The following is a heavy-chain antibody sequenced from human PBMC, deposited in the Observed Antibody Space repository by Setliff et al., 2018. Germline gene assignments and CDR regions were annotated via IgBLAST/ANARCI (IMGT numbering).Heavy chain of an antibody. V-gene: IGHV4-59*08. CDR1: GGAVSGDY. Sequence: SETLSLTCSVSGGAVSGDYWTWIRQPPGKGLEYIGYINYSGSTNYNPSLKSRVTISVDTSKNQFSLNLSSVTAADTAVYYCARMSGFLYMDVWGKGTTVTVSS. J-gene: IGHJ6*03. D-gene: IGHD3-3*01. CDR3: ARMSGFLYMDV. CDR2: INYSGST.